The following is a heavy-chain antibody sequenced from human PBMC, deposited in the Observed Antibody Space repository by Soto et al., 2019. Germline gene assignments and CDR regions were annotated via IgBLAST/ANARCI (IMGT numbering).Heavy chain of an antibody. V-gene: IGHV1-69*02. Sequence: QVQLVQSGAEVKKPGSSVKVSCKASGGTFSSYTISWVRQAPGQGLEWMGRIIPILGIANYAQKFQGRVTIPADESTSTAYMELSSLRSEDTAVYYCASSLGPAAISPFYWCQGTLVTVSS. D-gene: IGHD2-2*01. CDR3: ASSLGPAAISPFY. CDR1: GGTFSSYT. J-gene: IGHJ4*02. CDR2: IIPILGIA.